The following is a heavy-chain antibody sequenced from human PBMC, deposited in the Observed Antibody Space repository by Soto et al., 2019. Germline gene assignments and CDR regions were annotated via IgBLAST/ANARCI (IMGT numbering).Heavy chain of an antibody. J-gene: IGHJ4*02. Sequence: QVQLVQSGAEVKKPGASVKVSCKASGYTFTNYGITWVRQAPGQGLEWMGWISAYNGNTNHAQKLQGRVTMTTDPSTSAAYMELRSLTTDDTAVYYCAREGSPADYWGQGTLVTVSS. CDR2: ISAYNGNT. D-gene: IGHD3-10*01. V-gene: IGHV1-18*01. CDR3: AREGSPADY. CDR1: GYTFTNYG.